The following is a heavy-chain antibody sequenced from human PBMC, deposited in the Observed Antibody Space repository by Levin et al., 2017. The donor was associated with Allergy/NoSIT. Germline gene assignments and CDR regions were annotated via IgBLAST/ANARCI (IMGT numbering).Heavy chain of an antibody. V-gene: IGHV4-31*03. CDR2: IYYTGGT. J-gene: IGHJ4*02. CDR3: GRVTNNGYGDFDS. D-gene: IGHD5-12*01. CDR1: GGSIDSRGYY. Sequence: SETLSLTCTVSGGSIDSRGYYWSWIRQHPGKGLEWIGYIYYTGGTYYNPSLGSRVIISVDTSKNQFSLKLSSVTAADTAVFYCGRVTNNGYGDFDSWGQGTLVTVSS.